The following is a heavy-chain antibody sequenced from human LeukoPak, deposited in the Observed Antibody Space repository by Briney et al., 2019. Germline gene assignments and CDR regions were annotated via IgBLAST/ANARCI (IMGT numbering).Heavy chain of an antibody. CDR1: GFTFSSNA. Sequence: GGSLRLSCAASGFTFSSNAMSWVRQAPGKGLEWVSGIFGSGGSAHYADSVKGRFTISRDNSKNTVYLQMDSLRAEDTAIYYCAKTTTGYSSGRYPAWPIDYWGQGTLVTVSS. J-gene: IGHJ4*02. D-gene: IGHD2-15*01. CDR3: AKTTTGYSSGRYPAWPIDY. V-gene: IGHV3-23*01. CDR2: IFGSGGSA.